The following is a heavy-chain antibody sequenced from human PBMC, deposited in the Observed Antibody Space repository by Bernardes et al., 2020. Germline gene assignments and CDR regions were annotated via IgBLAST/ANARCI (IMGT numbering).Heavy chain of an antibody. CDR2: IKQDGSEK. J-gene: IGHJ6*04. Sequence: GGSLRLSCAASGFTFSSYWMSWVRQAPGKGLEWVANIKQDGSEKYYVDSVKGRFTISRDNAKNSLYLQMNSLRAEDTAVYYCARDRYCSSTSCQDYYYYYGMDVWGKGTTVTVSS. V-gene: IGHV3-7*01. CDR3: ARDRYCSSTSCQDYYYYYGMDV. CDR1: GFTFSSYW. D-gene: IGHD2-2*01.